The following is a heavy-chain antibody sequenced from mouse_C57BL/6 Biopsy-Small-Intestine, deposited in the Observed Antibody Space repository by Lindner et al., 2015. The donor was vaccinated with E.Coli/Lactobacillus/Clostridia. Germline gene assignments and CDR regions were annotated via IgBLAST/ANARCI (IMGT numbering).Heavy chain of an antibody. J-gene: IGHJ4*01. CDR3: VRDGTTSMDY. CDR2: ISSGSSTI. V-gene: IGHV5-17*01. D-gene: IGHD1-1*01. CDR1: GFTFSDYG. Sequence: VQLQESGGGLVKPGGSLKLSCAASGFTFSDYGMNWVRQAPEKGLEWITYISSGSSTIYYADTVKGRFTISRDNAKNTLFLQMTGLRSDDTAMYYCVRDGTTSMDYWGQGTSVTVSS.